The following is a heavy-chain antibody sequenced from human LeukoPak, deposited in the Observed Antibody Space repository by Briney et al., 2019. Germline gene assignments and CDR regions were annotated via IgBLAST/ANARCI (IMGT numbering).Heavy chain of an antibody. V-gene: IGHV4-34*01. Sequence: PSETLSLTCAVYGGSFSGYYWSWIRQPPGKGLEWIGEINHSGSTNYNPSLKSRVTISVDTSKNQFSLKLSFVTAADTAVYYCARVSKYSSSWFNYFDYWGQGTLVTVSS. J-gene: IGHJ4*02. CDR3: ARVSKYSSSWFNYFDY. CDR1: GGSFSGYY. CDR2: INHSGST. D-gene: IGHD6-13*01.